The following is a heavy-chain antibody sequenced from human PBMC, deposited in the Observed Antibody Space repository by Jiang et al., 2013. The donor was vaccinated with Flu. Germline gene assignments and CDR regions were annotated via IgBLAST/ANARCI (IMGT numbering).Heavy chain of an antibody. CDR3: ARGGATVTKGYEDYFDY. CDR1: GYTFTGYY. J-gene: IGHJ4*02. V-gene: IGHV1-2*02. D-gene: IGHD4-17*01. Sequence: LVESGAEVKKPGASVKVSCKASGYTFTGYYMHWVRQAPGQGLEWMGWINPNSGGTNYAQKFQGRVTMTRDTSISTAYMELSRLRSDDTAVYYCARGGATVTKGYEDYFDYWGQGTLVTVSS. CDR2: INPNSGGT.